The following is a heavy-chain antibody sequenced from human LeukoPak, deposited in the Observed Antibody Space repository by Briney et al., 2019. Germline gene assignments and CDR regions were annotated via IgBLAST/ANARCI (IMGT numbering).Heavy chain of an antibody. J-gene: IGHJ4*02. V-gene: IGHV3-30*02. Sequence: GGSLRLSCAASGFTFSSYGMHWVRQAPGKGLEWVAFIRYDGSSKYYADSVKGRFTISRDNSKNTLYLQMNSLRAEDTAVYYCAKDRGDYVFLNWGQGTLVTVSS. CDR3: AKDRGDYVFLN. D-gene: IGHD3-16*01. CDR1: GFTFSSYG. CDR2: IRYDGSSK.